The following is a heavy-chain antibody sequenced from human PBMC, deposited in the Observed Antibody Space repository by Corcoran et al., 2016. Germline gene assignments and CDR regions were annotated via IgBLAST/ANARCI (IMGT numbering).Heavy chain of an antibody. V-gene: IGHV4-39*07. Sequence: QLQLQESGPGQVKPSETLSLTCTVSGGSIRSSSYYWGWIRQPPGKGLEWIGSIYYSGSTYYNPSLKSRVSISIDKSNNQFSLNLSSVTAADTAVYYCARLLYDFWNAYSTFDFWGQGTMVTVSS. D-gene: IGHD3-3*01. CDR1: GGSIRSSSYY. J-gene: IGHJ3*01. CDR2: IYYSGST. CDR3: ARLLYDFWNAYSTFDF.